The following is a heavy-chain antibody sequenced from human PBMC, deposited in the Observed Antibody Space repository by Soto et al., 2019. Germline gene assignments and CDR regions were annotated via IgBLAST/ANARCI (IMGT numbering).Heavy chain of an antibody. CDR3: ARGTQGSSSVNWFDP. D-gene: IGHD6-6*01. Sequence: GGSLRLSCAASGFTFSSYSMNWVRQAPGKGLEWVSSISSSSSYIYYADSVKGRFTISRDNAKNSLYLQMNSLRAEDTAVYYCARGTQGSSSVNWFDPWGQGTLVTVSS. J-gene: IGHJ5*02. V-gene: IGHV3-21*01. CDR1: GFTFSSYS. CDR2: ISSSSSYI.